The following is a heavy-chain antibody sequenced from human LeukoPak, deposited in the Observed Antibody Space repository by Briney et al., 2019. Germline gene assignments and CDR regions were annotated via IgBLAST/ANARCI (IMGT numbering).Heavy chain of an antibody. CDR3: ATLDGYGDYVGY. CDR1: GDTLTEFS. J-gene: IGHJ4*02. V-gene: IGHV1-24*01. CDR2: FYRKDGET. Sequence: ASGTVSCKVSGDTLTEFSMFWVRQAPGKGLEWMGGFYRKDGETTYAQKFQGRVTMTEDTSTDTAYMELGSLRYEDTAVSYCATLDGYGDYVGYWGKGTVVTVSS. D-gene: IGHD4-17*01.